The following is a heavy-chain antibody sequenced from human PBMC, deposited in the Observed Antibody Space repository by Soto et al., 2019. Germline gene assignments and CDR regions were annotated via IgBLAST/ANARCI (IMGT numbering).Heavy chain of an antibody. Sequence: GGSLRLSCAASGFTFSSYGMHWVRQAPGKGLEWVAVISYDGSNKYYADSVKGRFTISRDNSKNTLYLQMNSLRAEDTAVYYCAKSYQRRSVWWFDPWGQGTLVTVSS. J-gene: IGHJ5*02. D-gene: IGHD2-2*01. CDR1: GFTFSSYG. CDR3: AKSYQRRSVWWFDP. V-gene: IGHV3-30*18. CDR2: ISYDGSNK.